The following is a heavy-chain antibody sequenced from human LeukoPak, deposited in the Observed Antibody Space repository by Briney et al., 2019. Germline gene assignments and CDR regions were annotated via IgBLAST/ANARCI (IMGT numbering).Heavy chain of an antibody. Sequence: GGSLRLSCAASGFTFSNYWMHWVRQAPGKGLVWVSRISSDGSSTSYADSVKGRFTISRDNAKNTLYLQMNSLRAEDTAVYYCASFPPYMVRTDAFDIWGQGTMVTVSS. D-gene: IGHD3-10*01. V-gene: IGHV3-74*01. CDR1: GFTFSNYW. CDR3: ASFPPYMVRTDAFDI. CDR2: ISSDGSST. J-gene: IGHJ3*02.